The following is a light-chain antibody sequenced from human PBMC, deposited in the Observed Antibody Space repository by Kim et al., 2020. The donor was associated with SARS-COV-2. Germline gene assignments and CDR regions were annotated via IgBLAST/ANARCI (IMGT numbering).Light chain of an antibody. CDR2: ASS. V-gene: IGKV1-16*02. Sequence: ASVGDRGTITWRASQGISNNLAWFQQKPGEAPKSLIYASSSLQTGVPPQFSGSGSGTDFTLTISSLQPEDFATYYCQQYYTSPITFGGGTKVDIK. CDR3: QQYYTSPIT. CDR1: QGISNN. J-gene: IGKJ4*01.